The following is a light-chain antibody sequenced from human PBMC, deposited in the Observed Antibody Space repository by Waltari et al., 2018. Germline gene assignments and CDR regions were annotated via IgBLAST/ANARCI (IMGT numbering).Light chain of an antibody. CDR3: QQYYSSPWT. J-gene: IGKJ1*01. CDR2: KAS. Sequence: DIQMTQSPSTLSASVGERVTITCRASQSVSSWLAWYQQKPGKAPNLLIYKASSLESGVPSRFSGSGSGTEFTLTISSLGPEDFAVYYCQQYYSSPWTFGQGTKVEVK. V-gene: IGKV1-5*03. CDR1: QSVSSW.